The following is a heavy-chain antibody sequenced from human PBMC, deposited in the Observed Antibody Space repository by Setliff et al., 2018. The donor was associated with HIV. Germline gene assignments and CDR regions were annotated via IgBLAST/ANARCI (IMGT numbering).Heavy chain of an antibody. D-gene: IGHD4-17*01. Sequence: SETLRLSCAASGFIFSDAWMSWVRQSPGKGLEWIGKIYHSGSTNYNPSLKSRVTISVDKSKNQFSLNLSSVTAADTAMYYCAREYGDLFYFDYWGQGTLVTSPQ. CDR3: AREYGDLFYFDY. V-gene: IGHV4-4*02. CDR2: IYHSGST. CDR1: GFIFSDAW. J-gene: IGHJ4*02.